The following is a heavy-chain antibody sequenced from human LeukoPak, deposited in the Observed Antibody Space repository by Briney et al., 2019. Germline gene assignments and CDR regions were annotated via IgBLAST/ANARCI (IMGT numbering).Heavy chain of an antibody. CDR2: ISGSGSTI. Sequence: GGSLRLSCAASGFTFSSYEMKWVRQAPGKGLEWVSHISGSGSTIYYADSVKGRFTISRDNAKNSLYLQMNSLRAEDTAVYYCARGRGLSSWGQGTLVTVSS. J-gene: IGHJ5*02. V-gene: IGHV3-48*03. CDR3: ARGRGLSS. CDR1: GFTFSSYE. D-gene: IGHD2-8*02.